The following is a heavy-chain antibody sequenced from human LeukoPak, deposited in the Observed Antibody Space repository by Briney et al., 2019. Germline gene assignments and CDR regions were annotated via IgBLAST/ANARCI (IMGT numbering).Heavy chain of an antibody. CDR1: GGSISRHY. CDR3: ARGGNGYYWAFDI. CDR2: IDYSGST. V-gene: IGHV4-59*11. D-gene: IGHD3-22*01. Sequence: SETLSLTCTVSGGSISRHYWSWIRQPPGKGLEWIGYIDYSGSTNYSPCLKSRVTISGDTSKCQCSLKLSSVTAADTAVYFCARGGNGYYWAFDIWGQGTMVTVSS. J-gene: IGHJ3*02.